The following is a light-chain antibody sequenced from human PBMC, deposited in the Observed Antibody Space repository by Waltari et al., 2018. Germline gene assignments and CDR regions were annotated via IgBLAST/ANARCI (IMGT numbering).Light chain of an antibody. CDR3: QTWGTGMV. J-gene: IGLJ2*01. V-gene: IGLV4-69*01. CDR2: VNSDGSH. Sequence: QLVLTQSPSASASLGASVKLTCTLSSGHSSYAIAWHQQQPEEGPRYLMKVNSDGSHSKGDGVPDRFSGSSSGAERYLTISSLQSEDEADYYCQTWGTGMVFGGGTKLTVL. CDR1: SGHSSYA.